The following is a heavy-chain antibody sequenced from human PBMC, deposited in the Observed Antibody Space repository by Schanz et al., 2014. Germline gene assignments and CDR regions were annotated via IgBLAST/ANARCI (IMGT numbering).Heavy chain of an antibody. CDR3: ARDRRFFDRDDLYYFDS. CDR2: ISVYNHNK. D-gene: IGHD3-3*01. J-gene: IGHJ4*02. Sequence: QIQLVQSGPEVKKPGATVKVSCKASGYTFTSYGISWVRQAPGQGLEWMGWISVYNHNKEYDQKFQGRVTMTTDTSTSTAYMALTDLRSDDTAVYYCARDRRFFDRDDLYYFDSWGQGTLVNVSS. CDR1: GYTFTSYG. V-gene: IGHV1-18*01.